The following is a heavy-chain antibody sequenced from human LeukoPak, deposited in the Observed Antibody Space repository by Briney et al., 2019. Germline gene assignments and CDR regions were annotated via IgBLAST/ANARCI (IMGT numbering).Heavy chain of an antibody. D-gene: IGHD6-19*01. J-gene: IGHJ5*02. Sequence: GGSLRLSCAASGFTFSRNGMHWVRQAPGKGLEWVAFMQYDGSNEYYADSVKGRFTISRDNSKNTLYLQMNSLRTEDTAVYYCARTSGWANWFDPWGQGTLVTVSS. CDR1: GFTFSRNG. V-gene: IGHV3-30*02. CDR3: ARTSGWANWFDP. CDR2: MQYDGSNE.